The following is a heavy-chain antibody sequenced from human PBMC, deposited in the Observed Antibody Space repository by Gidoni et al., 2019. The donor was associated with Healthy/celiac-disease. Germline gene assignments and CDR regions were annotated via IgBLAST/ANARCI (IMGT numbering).Heavy chain of an antibody. V-gene: IGHV3-30-3*01. J-gene: IGHJ6*02. CDR3: ARVSFMWLQLWSKTNPYYYSYGMDV. CDR2: ISYDGSNK. Sequence: QVQLVESGGGVVQPGRSLRLSCAASGSTFSSYAMHWVRQAPGKGLELVAVISYDGSNKYYADSVTGRFTISRDNSQNTLYLQMNRLRSEDTAVYSCARVSFMWLQLWSKTNPYYYSYGMDVWGQGTTVTVSS. CDR1: GSTFSSYA. D-gene: IGHD5-18*01.